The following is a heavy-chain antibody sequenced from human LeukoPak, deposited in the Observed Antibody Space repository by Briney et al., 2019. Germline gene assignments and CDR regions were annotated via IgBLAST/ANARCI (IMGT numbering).Heavy chain of an antibody. D-gene: IGHD3-22*01. CDR2: ISAYNGNT. CDR3: ARDGDYYGSSRYPGIGAFDI. Sequence: GASVKVSCKASGYTFTSYGISWVRQAPGQGLEWMGWISAYNGNTNYAQKLQGRVTMTTDTSTSTAYMELRSLRSDDTAVYYCARDGDYYGSSRYPGIGAFDIWGQGTMVTVSS. CDR1: GYTFTSYG. J-gene: IGHJ3*02. V-gene: IGHV1-18*01.